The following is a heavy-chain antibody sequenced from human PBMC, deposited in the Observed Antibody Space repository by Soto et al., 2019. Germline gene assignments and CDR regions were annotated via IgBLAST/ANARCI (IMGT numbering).Heavy chain of an antibody. CDR2: INAGNGNT. CDR1: GYTFTSYA. D-gene: IGHD3-10*01. J-gene: IGHJ6*02. CDR3: ARAYYYGSGTPGGLDV. Sequence: QVQLVQSGAEVKKPGASVKVSCKASGYTFTSYAMHWVRQALGQRLEWMGWINAGNGNTKSSQKFPGRVTITRDTSASTASMELSSLRSEDTAVYYCARAYYYGSGTPGGLDVWGQGTTVTVSS. V-gene: IGHV1-3*01.